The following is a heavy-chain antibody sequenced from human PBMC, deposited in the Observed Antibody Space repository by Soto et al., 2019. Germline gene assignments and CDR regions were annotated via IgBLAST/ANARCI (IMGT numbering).Heavy chain of an antibody. CDR1: GFTFSSYG. V-gene: IGHV3-30*18. D-gene: IGHD4-17*01. J-gene: IGHJ4*02. Sequence: VQLVESGGGVVQPGRSLRLSCAASGFTFSSYGMHWVRQAPGKGLEWVAVISYDGSNKYYADSVKGRFTISRDNSKNTLYLQMNSLRAEDTAVYYCAKDHYGGNSAGSIFDYWGQGTLVTVSS. CDR3: AKDHYGGNSAGSIFDY. CDR2: ISYDGSNK.